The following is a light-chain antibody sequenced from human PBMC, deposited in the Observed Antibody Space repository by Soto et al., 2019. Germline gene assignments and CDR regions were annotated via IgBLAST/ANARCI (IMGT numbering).Light chain of an antibody. CDR3: ASWDDRLGAVI. V-gene: IGLV1-47*02. CDR2: SNN. CDR1: SSNIGGTNY. J-gene: IGLJ2*01. Sequence: QSVLTQPPSASGTPGQRVFISCSGSSSNIGGTNYAYWYQQLPGAAPKLLMHSNNLRPSGVPERSSGSKSGTSASLAISGLRSEHEAVYYCASWDDRLGAVIFGGGTKVTVL.